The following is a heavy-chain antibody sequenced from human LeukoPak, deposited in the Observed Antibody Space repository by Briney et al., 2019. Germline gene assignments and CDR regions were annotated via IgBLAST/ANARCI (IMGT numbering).Heavy chain of an antibody. CDR1: GFTFSSYN. CDR3: ARDRDAGYSSGWSDY. Sequence: GGSLRLSCAASGFTFSSYNMNWVRQAPGKGLEWISYITTSSDEIYYADSVKGRFTISRDNARNSLYLQMNSLRDEDTAVYYCARDRDAGYSSGWSDYWGQGTLVTVSS. V-gene: IGHV3-48*02. D-gene: IGHD6-19*01. J-gene: IGHJ4*02. CDR2: ITTSSDEI.